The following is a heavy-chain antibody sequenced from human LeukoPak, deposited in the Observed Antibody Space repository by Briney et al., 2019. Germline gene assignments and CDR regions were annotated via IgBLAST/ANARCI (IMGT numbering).Heavy chain of an antibody. J-gene: IGHJ4*02. D-gene: IGHD1-1*01. CDR1: GGTFSSYA. Sequence: GASVKVSCKASGGTFSSYAISWVRQAPGQGLEWMGGIILIFGTANYAQKFQGRVTITTDESTSTAYMELSSLRSEDTAVYYCARAGTDADYFDYWGQGTLVTVSS. CDR3: ARAGTDADYFDY. V-gene: IGHV1-69*05. CDR2: IILIFGTA.